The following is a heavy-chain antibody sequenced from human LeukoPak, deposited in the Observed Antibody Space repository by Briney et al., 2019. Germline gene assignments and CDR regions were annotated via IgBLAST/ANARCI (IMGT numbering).Heavy chain of an antibody. CDR1: GGSISSYY. CDR2: INHSGST. CDR3: ARGQRYIAAAGMSYRY. V-gene: IGHV4-34*01. D-gene: IGHD6-13*01. J-gene: IGHJ4*02. Sequence: SETLSLTCTVSGGSISSYYWSWIRQPPGKGLEWIGEINHSGSTNYNPSLKSRVTISVDTSKNQFSLKLSSVTAADTAVYYCARGQRYIAAAGMSYRYWGQGTLVTVSS.